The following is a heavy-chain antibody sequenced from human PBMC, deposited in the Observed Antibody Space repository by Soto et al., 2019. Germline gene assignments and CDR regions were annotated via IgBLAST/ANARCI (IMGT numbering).Heavy chain of an antibody. D-gene: IGHD3-3*01. V-gene: IGHV3-30-3*01. CDR3: ARETYYDFWSGPYYGMDV. CDR1: GFTFSSYA. J-gene: IGHJ6*02. Sequence: QVQLVESGGGVVQPGRSLRLSCVASGFTFSSYAMHWVRQAPGKGLEWVAVISYDGSNKYYADSVKGRFTISRDNSKNTLYLQMNSLRAEDTAVYYCARETYYDFWSGPYYGMDVWGQGTTVTVSS. CDR2: ISYDGSNK.